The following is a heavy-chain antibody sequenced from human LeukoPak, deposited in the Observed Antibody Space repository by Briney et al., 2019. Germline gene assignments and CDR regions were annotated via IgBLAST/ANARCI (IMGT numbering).Heavy chain of an antibody. J-gene: IGHJ4*02. Sequence: PSETLSLTCTVSGGSISSSSYYWGWIRQPPGKGLEWVSAISGSGGSTYYADSVKGRFTISRDNSKNTLYLQMNSLRAEDTAVYYCAKYDILTGYYPDCWGQGTLVTVSS. V-gene: IGHV3-23*01. CDR3: AKYDILTGYYPDC. CDR1: GGSISSSSYY. D-gene: IGHD3-9*01. CDR2: ISGSGGST.